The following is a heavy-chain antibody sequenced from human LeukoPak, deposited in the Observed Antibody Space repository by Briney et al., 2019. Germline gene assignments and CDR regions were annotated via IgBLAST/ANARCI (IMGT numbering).Heavy chain of an antibody. V-gene: IGHV4-4*09. CDR2: IYTRGST. CDR3: ARSTSNRFDP. Sequence: SETLSLTCTVSGGSISDDYWGWIRQPPGKGLEWIGYIYTRGSTNYNPSLRSRVTLSVDTSKNQFSLKLSSVTAADAAVYYCARSTSNRFDPWGQGTLVTVSS. J-gene: IGHJ5*02. CDR1: GGSISDDY.